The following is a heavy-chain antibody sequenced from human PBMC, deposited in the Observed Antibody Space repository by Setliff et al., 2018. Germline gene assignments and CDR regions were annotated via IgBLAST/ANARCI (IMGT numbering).Heavy chain of an antibody. CDR1: GGSTNNYH. J-gene: IGHJ3*02. V-gene: IGHV4-4*07. CDR2: LYPNGNT. D-gene: IGHD1-1*01. CDR3: AREDWNGNALDI. Sequence: PSETLSLTCTVSGGSTNNYHWTWIRQPAGKGLEWIGRLYPNGNTNYNPSLKRRVNMSADSSKNNLSLRLKYVTAADTAVYYCAREDWNGNALDIWGPGTMVT.